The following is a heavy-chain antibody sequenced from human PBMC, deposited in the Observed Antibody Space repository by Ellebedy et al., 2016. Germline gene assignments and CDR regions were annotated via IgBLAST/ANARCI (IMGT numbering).Heavy chain of an antibody. V-gene: IGHV3-7*03. J-gene: IGHJ4*02. Sequence: GESLKISCAASGFIFSDYWMSWVRQGPGKGLEWVAAINKDGSGKYYVDSVKGRFTISRDSAENSVHLQMNNLRAEDTAVYHCARDPRYVDDCWGQGTLVTVSS. CDR2: INKDGSGK. CDR1: GFIFSDYW. CDR3: ARDPRYVDDC. D-gene: IGHD4-17*01.